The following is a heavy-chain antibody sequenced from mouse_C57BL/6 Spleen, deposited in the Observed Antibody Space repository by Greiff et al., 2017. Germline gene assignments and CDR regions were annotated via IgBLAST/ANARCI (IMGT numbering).Heavy chain of an antibody. Sequence: VQLKQSGPELVKPEASVKISCKASGYTFTDYYMNWVKQSHGKSLEWIGDINPNNGGTSYNQKFKGKATLTVDKSSSTAYMELRSLTSEESAVYYCAKRGYCYGSSPYGYFDVWGTGTTVTVSS. CDR1: GYTFTDYY. CDR2: INPNNGGT. CDR3: AKRGYCYGSSPYGYFDV. J-gene: IGHJ1*03. D-gene: IGHD1-1*01. V-gene: IGHV1-26*01.